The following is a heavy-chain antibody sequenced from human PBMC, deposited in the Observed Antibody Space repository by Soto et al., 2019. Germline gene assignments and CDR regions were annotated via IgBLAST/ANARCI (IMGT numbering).Heavy chain of an antibody. J-gene: IGHJ6*02. Sequence: GESLKISCAASGFTFSSYGMHWVRQAPVKELEWVAVMGYEGSNKYYADSVKCRFTISRDNSKNTLYLQMNSLRAEDTAVSYGAREYIDSYGPNGMDVWGRVTTVTVSS. V-gene: IGHV3-33*01. D-gene: IGHD5-18*01. CDR3: AREYIDSYGPNGMDV. CDR1: GFTFSSYG. CDR2: MGYEGSNK.